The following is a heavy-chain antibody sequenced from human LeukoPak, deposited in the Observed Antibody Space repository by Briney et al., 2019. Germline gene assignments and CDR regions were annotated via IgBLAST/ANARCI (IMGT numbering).Heavy chain of an antibody. CDR1: GFTVSSNY. V-gene: IGHV3-66*01. Sequence: PGGSLRLSCAASGFTVSSNYMSWVRQAPGKGLEWVSVIYSGGSTYYADSVKGRFTISRDNSKNTLYLQMNSLRAEDTAVYYCAKENYGDYLFDYWGQGTLVTVSS. D-gene: IGHD4-17*01. J-gene: IGHJ4*02. CDR3: AKENYGDYLFDY. CDR2: IYSGGST.